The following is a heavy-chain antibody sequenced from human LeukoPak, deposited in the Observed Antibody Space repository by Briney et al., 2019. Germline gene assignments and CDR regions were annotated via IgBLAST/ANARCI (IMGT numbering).Heavy chain of an antibody. CDR3: ARGGQEGESWSWFDP. CDR2: IYYSGST. D-gene: IGHD3-10*01. CDR1: GGSISSYY. J-gene: IGHJ5*02. V-gene: IGHV4-59*01. Sequence: SETLSLTCTVSGGSISSYYWSWIRQPPGKGLEWIGYIYYSGSTNYNPSLKSRVTISVDTSKNQFSLKLSSVTAADTAVYYCARGGQEGESWSWFDPWGQGTLVTVSS.